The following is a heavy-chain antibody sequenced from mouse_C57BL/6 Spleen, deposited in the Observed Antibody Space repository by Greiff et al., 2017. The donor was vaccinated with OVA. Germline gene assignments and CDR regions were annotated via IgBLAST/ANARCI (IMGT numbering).Heavy chain of an antibody. V-gene: IGHV1-15*01. CDR3: TRKGYGYWYFDV. Sequence: QVQLQQSGAELVRPGASVTLSCKASGYTFTDYEMHWVKQTPVHGLEWIGAIDPETGGTAYNQKFKGKAILTADKSSSTAYMELRSLTSEDSAVYYCTRKGYGYWYFDVWGTGTTVTVSS. J-gene: IGHJ1*03. CDR2: IDPETGGT. CDR1: GYTFTDYE. D-gene: IGHD1-1*02.